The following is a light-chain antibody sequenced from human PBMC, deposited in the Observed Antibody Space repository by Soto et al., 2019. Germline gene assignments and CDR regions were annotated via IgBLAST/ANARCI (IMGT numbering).Light chain of an antibody. CDR2: GND. J-gene: IGLJ1*01. CDR3: ATWADGLNSYV. CDR1: SSNIGNNY. Sequence: QSVLTQPPSASGTPGQRVTISCSGSSSNIGNNYVSWYQQVPGTAPKLLIYGNDQRPSGVPDRFSGSKSGTSASLAISGLQSEDEADYYCATWADGLNSYVFGTGTKVTVL. V-gene: IGLV1-47*01.